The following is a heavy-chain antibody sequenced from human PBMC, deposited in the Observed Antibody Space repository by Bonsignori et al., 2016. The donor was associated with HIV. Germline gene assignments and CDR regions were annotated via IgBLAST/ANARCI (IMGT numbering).Heavy chain of an antibody. V-gene: IGHV4-34*02. Sequence: QVQLQQWGAGLLKPSETLSLTCNVDGGSFSDYYWTWIRQPPGKGLEWIGEINHIGSTTYNPSLKSRVTISVDTSKNQFSLKLSSVTAADTAVYYCARETRGNYYYYFYMDVWDKGTTVTVSS. D-gene: IGHD1-1*01. J-gene: IGHJ6*03. CDR2: INHIGST. CDR1: GGSFSDYY. CDR3: ARETRGNYYYYFYMDV.